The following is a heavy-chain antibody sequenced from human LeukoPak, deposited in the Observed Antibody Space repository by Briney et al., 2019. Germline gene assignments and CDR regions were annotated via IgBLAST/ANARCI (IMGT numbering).Heavy chain of an antibody. CDR2: ISYSGST. J-gene: IGHJ4*02. D-gene: IGHD4-17*01. Sequence: SETLSLTCTVSGGSISSSSYYWGWIRQPPGKGLEWIGYISYSGSTNYNPSLKSRVTISVDTSRNQFSLKLSSVTAADTAVYYCARRNYGDYNHYFDYWGQGTLVTVSS. V-gene: IGHV4-61*05. CDR3: ARRNYGDYNHYFDY. CDR1: GGSISSSSYY.